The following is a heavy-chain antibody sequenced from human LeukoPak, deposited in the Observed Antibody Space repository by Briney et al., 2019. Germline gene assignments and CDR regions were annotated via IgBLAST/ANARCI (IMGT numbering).Heavy chain of an antibody. CDR1: GFTFSSYE. CDR2: ISGSGSTI. V-gene: IGHV3-48*03. J-gene: IGHJ5*02. D-gene: IGHD5-12*01. CDR3: ARDRSGYYKWFDP. Sequence: GGSLRLSCAASGFTFSSYEMNWVCQAPGKGLEWVSYISGSGSTIYYADSVKGRFTISRDNAKSSLYLQMNSLRAEDTALYYCARDRSGYYKWFDPWGQGTLVTVSS.